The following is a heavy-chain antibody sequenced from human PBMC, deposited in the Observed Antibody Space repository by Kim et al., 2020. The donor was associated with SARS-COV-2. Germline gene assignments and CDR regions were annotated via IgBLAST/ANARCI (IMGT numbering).Heavy chain of an antibody. CDR3: VRSAAAFDY. J-gene: IGHJ4*02. V-gene: IGHV3-74*01. CDR2: GSGT. D-gene: IGHD6-13*01. Sequence: GSGTVYADSVKGRFNHSRDNAKNMLYLQMNSLRADDAAVYFCVRSAAAFDYWGQGTLVSVSS.